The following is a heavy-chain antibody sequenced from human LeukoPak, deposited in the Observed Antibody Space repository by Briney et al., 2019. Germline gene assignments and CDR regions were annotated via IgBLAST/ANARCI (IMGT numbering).Heavy chain of an antibody. J-gene: IGHJ6*03. Sequence: PGGSLRLSCAASGFTVNNKYMTWVRQAPGKGLEWVSLIYNDGRTYYADSVKGRCTISRDNLKNVLYLQMNSLRAEDTAVYYCARDRSTYGSGTYAYYMDVWGKGTTVTTSS. CDR2: IYNDGRT. CDR3: ARDRSTYGSGTYAYYMDV. D-gene: IGHD3-10*01. CDR1: GFTVNNKY. V-gene: IGHV3-66*01.